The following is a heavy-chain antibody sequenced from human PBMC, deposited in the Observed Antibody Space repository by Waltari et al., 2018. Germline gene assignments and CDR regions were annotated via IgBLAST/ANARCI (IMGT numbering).Heavy chain of an antibody. D-gene: IGHD6-25*01. CDR2: ISSSSSYR. V-gene: IGHV3-21*01. J-gene: IGHJ4*02. CDR3: ARMYSSGLFDY. Sequence: EVQLVESGGGLVKPGGSLRLSCAASGFTFSSYSMNWVRQAPGKGLEWVSSISSSSSYRYYADSVKGRLTISRDNAKNSLYLQMNSLRAEDTAVYYCARMYSSGLFDYWGQGTLVTVSS. CDR1: GFTFSSYS.